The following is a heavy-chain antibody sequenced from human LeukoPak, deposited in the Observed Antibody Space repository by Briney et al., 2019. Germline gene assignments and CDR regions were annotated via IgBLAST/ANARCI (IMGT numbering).Heavy chain of an antibody. J-gene: IGHJ4*02. CDR1: GGSFSGYY. V-gene: IGHV4-34*01. CDR3: ARRIAAAAEDY. Sequence: SETLSLTCAVYGGSFSGYYWSWIRQPPGKGLEWIGEINHSGSTNYNPSLKSRVTISVDTSKNQFSLKLSSVTAADTAAYYCARRIAAAAEDYWGQGTLVTVSS. D-gene: IGHD6-13*01. CDR2: INHSGST.